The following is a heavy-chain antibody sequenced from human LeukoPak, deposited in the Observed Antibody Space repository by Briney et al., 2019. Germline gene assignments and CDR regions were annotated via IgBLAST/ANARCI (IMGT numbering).Heavy chain of an antibody. V-gene: IGHV1-8*03. CDR2: MSPNSGNT. CDR3: ARSLAARRGVDY. CDR1: GYTFTSYD. J-gene: IGHJ4*02. D-gene: IGHD6-6*01. Sequence: ASVKVSCKASGYTFTSYDINWVRQATGQGLEWMGWMSPNSGNTGYAQKFQGRVTITRNTSIGTAYMELSSLRSEDTAVYYCARSLAARRGVDYWGQGTLVTVSS.